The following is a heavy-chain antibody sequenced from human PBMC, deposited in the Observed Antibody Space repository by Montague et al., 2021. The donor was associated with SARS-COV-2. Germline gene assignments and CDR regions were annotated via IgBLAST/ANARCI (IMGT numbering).Heavy chain of an antibody. CDR2: IYSSGST. CDR3: VGGGRSRAYAMDY. CDR1: GASMSGSY. D-gene: IGHD3-22*01. V-gene: IGHV4-59*01. J-gene: IGHJ4*02. Sequence: SETLSLTCTVSGASMSGSYWGWVRQPPGKGPEWIGNIYSSGSTPYNPSPKSRVTISVDTSKSQFSLRLTSLTAAATAVYYCVGGGRSRAYAMDYWGQGTLVTVSS.